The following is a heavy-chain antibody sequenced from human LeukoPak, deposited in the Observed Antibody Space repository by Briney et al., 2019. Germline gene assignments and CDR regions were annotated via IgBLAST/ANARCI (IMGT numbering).Heavy chain of an antibody. D-gene: IGHD2-2*01. V-gene: IGHV1-69*05. CDR2: IIPIFGTT. J-gene: IGHJ6*03. Sequence: SVTVSCKASGGTFSSYAISWVRQAPGQGLEWMGGIIPIFGTTSYAQKFQGRVTITTDESTSTAYMELSSLRSEDTAVYYCARGPLGYCSSTSCYSYYMDVWGKGTTVTVSS. CDR1: GGTFSSYA. CDR3: ARGPLGYCSSTSCYSYYMDV.